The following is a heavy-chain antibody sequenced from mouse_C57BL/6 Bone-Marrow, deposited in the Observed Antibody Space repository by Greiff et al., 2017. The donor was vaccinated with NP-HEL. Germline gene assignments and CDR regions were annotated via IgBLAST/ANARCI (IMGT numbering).Heavy chain of an antibody. D-gene: IGHD2-10*01. V-gene: IGHV1-69*01. Sequence: QVQLQQPGAELVMPGASVKLSCKASGYTFTSYWMHWVKQRPGQGLEWIGEIDPADSYTNYNQKFKGKSTLTVDKSSSTAYMQLSSLTSEDTAVYYCARSLLLMKVDYWGKGTTLTVSS. CDR2: IDPADSYT. J-gene: IGHJ2*01. CDR3: ARSLLLMKVDY. CDR1: GYTFTSYW.